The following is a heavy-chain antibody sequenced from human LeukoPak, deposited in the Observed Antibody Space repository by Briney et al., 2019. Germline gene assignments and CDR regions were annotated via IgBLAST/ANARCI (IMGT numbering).Heavy chain of an antibody. V-gene: IGHV3-21*01. CDR3: ARDGNYYDSTAYYRFDY. J-gene: IGHJ4*02. CDR2: ISGSSYHI. CDR1: GFTFSTCS. D-gene: IGHD3-22*01. Sequence: GGSLRLSCAASGFTFSTCSMKWVRQAPGKALEWVSSISGSSYHIYYADSVKGRFTISRDNSKNTLYLQMDSLRPEDTAVYFCARDGNYYDSTAYYRFDYWGQGTLVTVSS.